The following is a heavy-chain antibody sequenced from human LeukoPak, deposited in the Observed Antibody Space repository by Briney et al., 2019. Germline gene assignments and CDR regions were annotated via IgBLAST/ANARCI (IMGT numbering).Heavy chain of an antibody. CDR2: ISSSSSYI. CDR1: GFTFSSYS. V-gene: IGHV3-21*01. Sequence: GSLRLSCVASGFTFSSYSMNWVRQAPGKGLEWVSSISSSSSYISYADSVKGRFTISRDNAKNSLYLQMNSLRAEDTAVYYCARDLHYYGSGLDYWGQGTLVTVSS. J-gene: IGHJ4*02. CDR3: ARDLHYYGSGLDY. D-gene: IGHD3-10*01.